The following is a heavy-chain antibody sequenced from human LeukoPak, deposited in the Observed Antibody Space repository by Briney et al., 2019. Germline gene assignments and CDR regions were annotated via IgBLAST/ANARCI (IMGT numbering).Heavy chain of an antibody. J-gene: IGHJ6*02. V-gene: IGHV1-18*01. CDR1: GYTFTSYG. Sequence: ASVKVFCKASGYTFTSYGISWVRQAPGQGLEWMGWISAYNGNTNYAQKLQGRVTMTTDTSTSTAYMELRSLRSDDTAVYYCARDIVVVPAAIPGYYYYGMDVWGQGTTVTVSS. CDR2: ISAYNGNT. CDR3: ARDIVVVPAAIPGYYYYGMDV. D-gene: IGHD2-2*02.